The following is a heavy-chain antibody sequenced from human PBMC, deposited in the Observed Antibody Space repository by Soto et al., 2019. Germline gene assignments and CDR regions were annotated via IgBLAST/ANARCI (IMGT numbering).Heavy chain of an antibody. D-gene: IGHD3-10*01. V-gene: IGHV1-18*01. CDR1: GYTFTSYG. CDR3: AGLGVGENAFDY. Sequence: QVQLVQSGAEVKKPGASVKVSCKASGYTFTSYGISWVRQAPGQGLEWMGWISAYNGNTNYAQKLQGRVTMTPDTSTSTAYMELKGLRSDDPAVYCCAGLGVGENAFDYYGKGTLVTVSS. J-gene: IGHJ4*02. CDR2: ISAYNGNT.